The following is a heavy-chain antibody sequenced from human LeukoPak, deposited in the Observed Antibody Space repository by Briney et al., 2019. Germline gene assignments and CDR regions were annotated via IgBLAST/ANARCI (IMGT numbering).Heavy chain of an antibody. D-gene: IGHD6-13*01. CDR2: IRSKTDGGTT. CDR3: TTSAYSSSWYRGGKFDY. V-gene: IGHV3-15*01. J-gene: IGHJ4*02. CDR1: GFTFSNAW. Sequence: GGSLRLSCAASGFTFSNAWMYWVRQAPGKGLEWVGRIRSKTDGGTTDYAAPVKGRFTISRDDSKNTLYLQMNSLKTEDTAVYYCTTSAYSSSWYRGGKFDYWGQGTLVTVSS.